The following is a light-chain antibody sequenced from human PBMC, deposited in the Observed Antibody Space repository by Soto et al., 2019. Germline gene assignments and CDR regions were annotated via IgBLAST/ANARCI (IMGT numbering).Light chain of an antibody. CDR2: GAS. V-gene: IGKV3-15*01. Sequence: IVLPQPPSSLAVSRGVRSNLSGRASQSVRRNLAWYQKKNGKAPRLLIYGASTRATGIPARLSGSGYETDFTITISSMWSEDSEVYQCQQYNNWPITFGQGTRLEIK. CDR1: QSVRRN. J-gene: IGKJ5*01. CDR3: QQYNNWPIT.